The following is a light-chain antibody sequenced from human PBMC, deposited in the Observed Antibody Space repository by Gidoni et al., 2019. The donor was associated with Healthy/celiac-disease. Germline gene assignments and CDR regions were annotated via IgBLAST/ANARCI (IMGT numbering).Light chain of an antibody. CDR1: QSISSW. CDR2: KAS. Sequence: DIQLTQSPSTLSASVGDRVTITCRASQSISSWLAWYQQKPGKAPKLLIYKASSLESGVPSRFSGSGSGTEFTLTISSLQPDDFATYYCQQYNSYLLTFGGGTKVEIK. V-gene: IGKV1-5*03. J-gene: IGKJ4*01. CDR3: QQYNSYLLT.